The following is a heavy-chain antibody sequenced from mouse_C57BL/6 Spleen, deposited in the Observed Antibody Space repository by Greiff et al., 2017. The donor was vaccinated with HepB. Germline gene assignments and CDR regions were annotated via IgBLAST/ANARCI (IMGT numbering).Heavy chain of an antibody. V-gene: IGHV1-54*01. CDR1: GYAFTNYL. CDR3: ARGGYYGSSHNYFDY. D-gene: IGHD1-1*01. J-gene: IGHJ2*01. CDR2: INPGSGGT. Sequence: QVQLKQSGAELVKPGTSVKVSCKASGYAFTNYLIEWVKQRPGQGLEWIGVINPGSGGTNYNEKFKGKATLTADKSSSTAYMQLSSLTSEDSAVYFCARGGYYGSSHNYFDYWGQGTTLTVSS.